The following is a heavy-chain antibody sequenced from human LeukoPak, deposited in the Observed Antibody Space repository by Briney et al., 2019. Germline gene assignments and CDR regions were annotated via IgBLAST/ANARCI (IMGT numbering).Heavy chain of an antibody. J-gene: IGHJ6*02. Sequence: ASVKVSCKASGYSFASYGINWVRQAPGQGLEWMGWISPYNGNKIYAQKVQGRVTMTTDTSTNTAYMELRSLRSDDTAVYYCASRYCGSTSCQSYYYAMDVWGQGTTVTVSS. V-gene: IGHV1-18*04. CDR2: ISPYNGNK. CDR3: ASRYCGSTSCQSYYYAMDV. CDR1: GYSFASYG. D-gene: IGHD2-2*01.